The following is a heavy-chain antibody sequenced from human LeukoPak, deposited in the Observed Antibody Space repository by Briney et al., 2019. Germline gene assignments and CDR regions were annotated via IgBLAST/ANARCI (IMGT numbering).Heavy chain of an antibody. CDR1: GFTFSSHS. V-gene: IGHV3-21*01. Sequence: GGSLRLSCAASGFTFSSHSMNWVRQAPGKGLEWVSSISSSSSYIYYADSVKGRFTISRDNAKNSLYLQMNSLRTEDTAVYYCAREFVLRFFEGYMDVWGKGTTVTVSS. J-gene: IGHJ6*03. CDR2: ISSSSSYI. D-gene: IGHD3-3*01. CDR3: AREFVLRFFEGYMDV.